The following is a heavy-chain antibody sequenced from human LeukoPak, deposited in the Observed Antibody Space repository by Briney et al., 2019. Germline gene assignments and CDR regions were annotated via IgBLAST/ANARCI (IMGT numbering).Heavy chain of an antibody. CDR2: INSDGSTT. Sequence: GGSLRLSCAASGFTFSSYWMHWVRQAPGKGLVWVSRINSDGSTTDYAGSVKGRFTISRDNAMNTLYLQMNSLRFEDTAVYYCVGYYGIDYWGQGTLVTVSS. V-gene: IGHV3-74*01. CDR1: GFTFSSYW. J-gene: IGHJ4*02. CDR3: VGYYGIDY. D-gene: IGHD3-10*01.